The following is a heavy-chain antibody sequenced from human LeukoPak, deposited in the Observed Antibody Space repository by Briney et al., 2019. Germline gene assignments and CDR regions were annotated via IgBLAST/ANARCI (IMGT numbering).Heavy chain of an antibody. Sequence: HPGGSLRLSCAASGFTFSSYWMSWVRQAPGKGLEWVANIKQDGSEKYYVDSVKGRFTISRDNAKNSLYLQMNSLRAEDTAVYYCAREGLYGGNSEGYYWGQGTLVTVSS. CDR3: AREGLYGGNSEGYY. V-gene: IGHV3-7*01. J-gene: IGHJ4*02. D-gene: IGHD4-23*01. CDR1: GFTFSSYW. CDR2: IKQDGSEK.